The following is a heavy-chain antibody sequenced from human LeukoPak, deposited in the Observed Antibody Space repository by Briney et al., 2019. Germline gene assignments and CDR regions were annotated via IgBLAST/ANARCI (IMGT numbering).Heavy chain of an antibody. V-gene: IGHV4-31*03. Sequence: SETLSLTCTVSGGSISSGGYYWSWIRQHPGKGLEWIGYIYYSGSTCYNPSLKSRVTISVDTSKNQFSLKLSSVTAADTAVYYCAAYYYDSSGLDFNYWGQGTLVTVSS. CDR2: IYYSGST. CDR3: AAYYYDSSGLDFNY. D-gene: IGHD3-22*01. CDR1: GGSISSGGYY. J-gene: IGHJ4*02.